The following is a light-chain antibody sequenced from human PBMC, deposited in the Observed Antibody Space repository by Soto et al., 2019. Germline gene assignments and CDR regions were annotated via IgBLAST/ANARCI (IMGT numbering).Light chain of an antibody. CDR2: GSS. CDR1: ESLTNN. CDR3: QQYNYWPYT. J-gene: IGKJ5*01. V-gene: IGKV3-15*01. Sequence: MTPSPATLSVSPGERATLSCRAPESLTNNVAWYQQRPGQAPRLLIYGSSTRATGIPARFSVTRSGTEVTLTLASLQSEDVALYYCQQYNYWPYTFGQCTRLEIK.